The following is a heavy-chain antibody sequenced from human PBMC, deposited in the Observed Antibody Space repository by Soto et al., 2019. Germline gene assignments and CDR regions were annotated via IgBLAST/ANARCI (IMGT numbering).Heavy chain of an antibody. CDR2: ISYDGSNK. CDR1: GFTFSSYD. J-gene: IGHJ5*02. Sequence: QVQLVESGGGVVQPGRSLRLSCAASGFTFSSYDMHWVRQAPGKGLEWVAVISYDGSNKYYADSVKGRFTISRDNSKNTLYLQMNSLRAEDTAVYYCAKALAGSSWYVEGIDWFDPWGQGTLVTVSS. CDR3: AKALAGSSWYVEGIDWFDP. D-gene: IGHD6-13*01. V-gene: IGHV3-30*18.